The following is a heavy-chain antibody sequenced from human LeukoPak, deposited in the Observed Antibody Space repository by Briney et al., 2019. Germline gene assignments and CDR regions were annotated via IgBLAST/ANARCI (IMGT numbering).Heavy chain of an antibody. D-gene: IGHD5-24*01. CDR2: IMPMFGKT. CDR1: GGTFSSYD. CDR3: ARIRDGYNDAYDI. Sequence: GASVKVSCKASGGTFSSYDISWVRQAPGQGLEWMGGIMPMFGKTNYAQKFQGRVTTTADKATSTAYMELSSLRSEDTAVYYCARIRDGYNDAYDIWGQGTMVTVSS. V-gene: IGHV1-69*06. J-gene: IGHJ3*02.